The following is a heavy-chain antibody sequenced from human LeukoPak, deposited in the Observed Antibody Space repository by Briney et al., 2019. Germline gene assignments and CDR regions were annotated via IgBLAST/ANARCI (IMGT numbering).Heavy chain of an antibody. CDR1: GGSFSGYY. D-gene: IGHD3-22*01. CDR2: INHSGGT. CDR3: ARGDYYDSSGFLDY. V-gene: IGHV4-34*01. Sequence: SETLSLTCAVYGGSFSGYYWSWIRQPPGKGLEWIGEINHSGGTNCNPSLKSRVTTSVDTSKNQFSLKLTSVTAADTAVYYCARGDYYDSSGFLDYWGQGTLVTVSS. J-gene: IGHJ4*02.